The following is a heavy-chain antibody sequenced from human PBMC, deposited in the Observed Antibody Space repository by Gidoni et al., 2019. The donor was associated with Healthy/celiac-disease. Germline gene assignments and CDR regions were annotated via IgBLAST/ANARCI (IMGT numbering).Heavy chain of an antibody. CDR3: ARTSRQEYYDFWSGYSPSTRFDY. D-gene: IGHD3-3*01. Sequence: QVQLQESGPGLVKPSETLSLTCAVSGYSISSGYYWGWIRQPPGKGLEWIGSIYHSGSTYYNPSLKSRVTISVDTSKNQFSLKLSSVTAADTAVYYCARTSRQEYYDFWSGYSPSTRFDYWGQGTLVTVSS. V-gene: IGHV4-38-2*01. CDR2: IYHSGST. J-gene: IGHJ4*02. CDR1: GYSISSGYY.